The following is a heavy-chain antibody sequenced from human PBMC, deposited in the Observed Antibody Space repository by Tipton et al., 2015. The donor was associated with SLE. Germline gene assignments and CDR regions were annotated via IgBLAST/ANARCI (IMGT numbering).Heavy chain of an antibody. CDR3: ARWIPLTGINV. Sequence: TLSLTCTVAGGSISSYYWTWIRQPPGKGLEYIGEIHHRGSTNYKSSLRGRVAISVDKSKNQFSLKLTSVTAADTAVYYCARWIPLTGINVWGQGATVTVSS. D-gene: IGHD5-18*01. CDR1: GGSISSYY. J-gene: IGHJ6*02. V-gene: IGHV4-59*08. CDR2: IHHRGST.